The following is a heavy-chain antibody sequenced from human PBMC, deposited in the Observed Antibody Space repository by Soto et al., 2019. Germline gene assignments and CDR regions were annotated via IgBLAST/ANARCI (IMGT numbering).Heavy chain of an antibody. CDR1: GGSFSGYY. J-gene: IGHJ4*02. V-gene: IGHV4-34*01. D-gene: IGHD2-8*02. Sequence: QVQLQQWGAGLLKPSETLSLTCAVYGGSFSGYYWTWIRQPPGTGLEWIGEINLMGSTNYNPSLKSRVTISVDTSKTQFSLKLTSVTAADTAVYYCARYKITGLFDYWGQGTLVTVSS. CDR2: INLMGST. CDR3: ARYKITGLFDY.